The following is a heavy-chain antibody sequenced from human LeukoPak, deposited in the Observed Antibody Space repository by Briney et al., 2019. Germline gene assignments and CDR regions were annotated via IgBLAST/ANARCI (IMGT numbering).Heavy chain of an antibody. D-gene: IGHD3-10*01. CDR3: ARGYYGSGSESNWFDP. CDR1: GFTFSSYS. J-gene: IGHJ5*02. CDR2: ISSSSSYI. Sequence: SGGSLRLSCAASGFTFSSYSMNWVRQAPGKGLEWVSSISSSSSYIYYTDSVKGRFTISRDNAKNSLYLQMNSLRAEDTAVYYCARGYYGSGSESNWFDPWGQGTLVTVSS. V-gene: IGHV3-21*01.